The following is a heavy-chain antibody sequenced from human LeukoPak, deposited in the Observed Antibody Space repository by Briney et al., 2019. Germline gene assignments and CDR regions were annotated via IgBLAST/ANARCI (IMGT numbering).Heavy chain of an antibody. CDR3: SLDNPAGWVL. CDR2: INPSGGST. CDR1: GYTFTSYY. J-gene: IGHJ3*01. D-gene: IGHD1-14*01. Sequence: ASVKVSCKASGYTFTSYYMHWVRQAPGQGLEWMGIINPSGGSTSYAQKFQGRVTMTRDTSTSTVYMEPSSLRSEDTAVYYCSLDNPAGWVLWGQGTMVTVSS. V-gene: IGHV1-46*03.